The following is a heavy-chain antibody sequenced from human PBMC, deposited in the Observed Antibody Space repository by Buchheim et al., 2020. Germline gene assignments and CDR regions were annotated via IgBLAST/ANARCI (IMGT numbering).Heavy chain of an antibody. D-gene: IGHD2-2*01. CDR3: ARSGYCSSTSCYPPGYYYGMDV. CDR2: ISYDGSNK. V-gene: IGHV3-30*03. J-gene: IGHJ6*02. CDR1: GFTFSSYG. Sequence: QVQLVESGGGVVQPGRSLRLSCAASGFTFSSYGMHWVRQAPGKGLEWVAVISYDGSNKYYADSVKGRFTISRDNSKNTLYLQMNSLRAEDTAVYYCARSGYCSSTSCYPPGYYYGMDVWGQGTT.